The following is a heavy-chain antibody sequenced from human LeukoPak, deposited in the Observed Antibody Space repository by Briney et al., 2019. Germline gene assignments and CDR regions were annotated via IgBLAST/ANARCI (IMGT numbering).Heavy chain of an antibody. V-gene: IGHV1-18*01. D-gene: IGHD3-3*01. CDR1: GYTFTSYG. J-gene: IGHJ4*02. CDR3: ARDNSPYDFWSGYYGYYFDY. CDR2: ISAYNGNT. Sequence: ASVKVSCKASGYTFTSYGISWVRQAPGQGLEWMGWISAYNGNTNYAQKLQGRVTMTTDTSTSTAYMELRSLRSDDTAVYYCARDNSPYDFWSGYYGYYFDYWGQGTLVTVSS.